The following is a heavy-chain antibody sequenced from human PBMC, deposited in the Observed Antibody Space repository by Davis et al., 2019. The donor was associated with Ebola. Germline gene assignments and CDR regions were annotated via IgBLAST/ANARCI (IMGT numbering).Heavy chain of an antibody. V-gene: IGHV3-48*03. CDR3: ARDRGYCSGGSCGNWFDP. Sequence: GESLKISCAASGFTFSSYEMNWVRQAPGKGLEWVSYISSSGSTIYYADSVKGRFTTSRDNAKNSLYLQMNSLRAEDTAVYYCARDRGYCSGGSCGNWFDPWGQGTLVTVSS. CDR2: ISSSGSTI. D-gene: IGHD2-15*01. CDR1: GFTFSSYE. J-gene: IGHJ5*02.